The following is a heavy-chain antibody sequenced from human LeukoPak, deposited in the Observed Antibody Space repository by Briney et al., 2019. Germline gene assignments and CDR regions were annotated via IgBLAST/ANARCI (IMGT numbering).Heavy chain of an antibody. CDR3: ARDVDYCSGGSCYSFDY. J-gene: IGHJ4*02. CDR1: GGSISSSSYY. V-gene: IGHV4-39*07. D-gene: IGHD2-15*01. Sequence: SETLSLTCTVSGGSISSSSYYWGWLRQPPGKGLEWIGSIYYSGSTYYNPSLKSRVTISVDTSKNQFSLKLSSVTAADTAVYYCARDVDYCSGGSCYSFDYWGQGTLVTVSS. CDR2: IYYSGST.